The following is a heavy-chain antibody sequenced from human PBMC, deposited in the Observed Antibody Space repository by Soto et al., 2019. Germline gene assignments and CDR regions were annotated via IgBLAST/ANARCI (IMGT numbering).Heavy chain of an antibody. Sequence: GALVKVASKAAGYTFSGDGGGWLRQTPRQGLEWMGWISAYNGNTNYAQKLQGRVTMTTDTSTSTAYMELRSLRSDDTAVYYCASIPRSRNYYYYGMDVWGQGTTVTVSS. D-gene: IGHD2-21*01. CDR1: GYTFSGDG. CDR2: ISAYNGNT. J-gene: IGHJ6*02. CDR3: ASIPRSRNYYYYGMDV. V-gene: IGHV1-18*01.